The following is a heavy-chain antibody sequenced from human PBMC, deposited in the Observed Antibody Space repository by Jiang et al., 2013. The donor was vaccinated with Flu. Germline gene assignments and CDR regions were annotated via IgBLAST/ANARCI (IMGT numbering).Heavy chain of an antibody. J-gene: IGHJ6*02. CDR3: ARGYCSGGSCYFQSYYGMDV. Sequence: GPGLVKPSQTLSLTCTVSGGSISSGSYYWSWIRQPAGKGLEWIGRIYTSGSTNYNPSLKSRVTISVDTSKNQFSLKLSSVTAADTAVYYCARGYCSGGSCYFQSYYGMDVWGQGP. D-gene: IGHD2-15*01. CDR1: GGSISSGSYY. CDR2: IYTSGST. V-gene: IGHV4-61*02.